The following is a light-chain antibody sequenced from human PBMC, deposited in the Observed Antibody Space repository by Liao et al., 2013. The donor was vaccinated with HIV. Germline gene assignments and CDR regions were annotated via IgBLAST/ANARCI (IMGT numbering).Light chain of an antibody. Sequence: SYELTQPPSVSVSPGQTATITCSGDKLGDKYASWYQQKPGQSPVLVIYQDSKRPSGIPERFSGSNSGNTATLTISGTQAMDEVDYYCQAWDSSTFVVFGGGTKLTVL. J-gene: IGLJ2*01. V-gene: IGLV3-1*01. CDR3: QAWDSSTFVV. CDR1: KLGDKY. CDR2: QDS.